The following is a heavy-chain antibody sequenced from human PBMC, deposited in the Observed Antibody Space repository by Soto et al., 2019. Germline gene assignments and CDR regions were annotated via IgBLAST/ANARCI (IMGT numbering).Heavy chain of an antibody. D-gene: IGHD2-15*01. V-gene: IGHV5-51*01. CDR1: GYSFTSYL. CDR2: IYPGDSDT. CDR3: ARTSLGYCSGGRCYSGAFAI. Sequence: GESLKISCKFSGYSFTSYLIVLVLQMPGKGLEWMGIIYPGDSDTRYSPSFQGQVTISADKSISTAYLQWSSLKASDTAMYYCARTSLGYCSGGRCYSGAFAIWGKGKMVTV. J-gene: IGHJ3*02.